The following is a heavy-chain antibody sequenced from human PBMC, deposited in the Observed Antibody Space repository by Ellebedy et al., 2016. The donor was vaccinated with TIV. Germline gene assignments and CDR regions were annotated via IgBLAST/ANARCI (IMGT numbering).Heavy chain of an antibody. D-gene: IGHD2-21*02. CDR3: ATSPVPNVVVTAIYYFDY. CDR2: IIPIFGTA. V-gene: IGHV1-69*13. J-gene: IGHJ4*02. Sequence: AASVKVSCKASGGTFSSYAISWVRQAPGQGLEWMGGIIPIFGTANYAQKFQGRVTITADESTSTAYMELSSLRSEDTAVYYCATSPVPNVVVTAIYYFDYWGQGTLVTVSS. CDR1: GGTFSSYA.